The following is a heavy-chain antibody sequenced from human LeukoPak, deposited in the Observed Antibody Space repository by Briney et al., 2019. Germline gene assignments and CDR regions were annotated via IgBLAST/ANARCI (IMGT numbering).Heavy chain of an antibody. V-gene: IGHV3-11*04. CDR3: ARARRGWKVHYYYYYMDV. CDR1: GFTFSDYY. CDR2: ISSSGSTI. Sequence: GGSLRLSCAASGFTFSDYYMSWIRQAPGKGLEWVSHISSSGSTIYYADSVKGRFTISRDNAKNSLYLQMNSLRAGDTAVYYCARARRGWKVHYYYYYMDVWGKGTTVTVSS. D-gene: IGHD1-1*01. J-gene: IGHJ6*03.